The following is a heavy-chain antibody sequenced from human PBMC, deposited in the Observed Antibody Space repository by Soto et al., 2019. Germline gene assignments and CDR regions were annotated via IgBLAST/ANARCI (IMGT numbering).Heavy chain of an antibody. CDR2: IHSSGST. V-gene: IGHV4-4*07. J-gene: IGHJ6*02. D-gene: IGHD1-1*01. Sequence: SETLSLTCTFSCGSMSSYYWSWIRQPAGKGLEWIGRIHSSGSTNYNPSLKSRVTMSVDTSNNQFSLKLTSVTAADSAVYFCARVKTVDYYGMGVWGQGTTVTVSS. CDR1: CGSMSSYY. CDR3: ARVKTVDYYGMGV.